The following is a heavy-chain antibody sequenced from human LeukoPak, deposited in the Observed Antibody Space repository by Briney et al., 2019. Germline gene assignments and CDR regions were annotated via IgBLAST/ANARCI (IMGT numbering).Heavy chain of an antibody. CDR3: ARDPIVGDTGGGDY. CDR1: GFTFSSYW. J-gene: IGHJ4*02. D-gene: IGHD1-26*01. Sequence: TGGSLRLSCAASGFTFSSYWMTRVRQAPGKGLEWVSNINGDGSIENYVHSVRGRFSIFRDNAKDALYLQTNSLRVDDTAIYYCARDPIVGDTGGGDYWGQGTLVTVSS. V-gene: IGHV3-7*01. CDR2: INGDGSIE.